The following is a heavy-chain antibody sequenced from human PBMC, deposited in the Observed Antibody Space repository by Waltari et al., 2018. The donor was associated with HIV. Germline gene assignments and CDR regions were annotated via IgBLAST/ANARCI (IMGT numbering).Heavy chain of an antibody. CDR2: ISGSGGST. CDR3: AKDVKVYYYDSSGYYPSFDY. J-gene: IGHJ4*02. V-gene: IGHV3-23*01. D-gene: IGHD3-22*01. CDR1: GFTFSSYA. Sequence: EVQLLESGGGLVQPGGSLRLSCAASGFTFSSYAMSWVRQAPGKGLEWVSAISGSGGSTYYADAVKGRFTISRDNSKNTLYLQMNSLRAEDTAVYYCAKDVKVYYYDSSGYYPSFDYWGQG.